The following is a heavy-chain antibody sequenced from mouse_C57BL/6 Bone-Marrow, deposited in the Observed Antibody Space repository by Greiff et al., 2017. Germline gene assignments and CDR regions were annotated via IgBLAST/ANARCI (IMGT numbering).Heavy chain of an antibody. CDR3: AMGATGYFDV. D-gene: IGHD1-1*02. Sequence: QVQLQQPGAELVKPGASVKLSCKASGYTFTSYWMHWVKQRPGQGLEWIGMIHPNRGSTNYNEKFKSKATLTVDKSSSTAYMQLSSLTSVDSAVYYCAMGATGYFDVWGTGTTVTVSS. CDR2: IHPNRGST. J-gene: IGHJ1*03. V-gene: IGHV1-64*01. CDR1: GYTFTSYW.